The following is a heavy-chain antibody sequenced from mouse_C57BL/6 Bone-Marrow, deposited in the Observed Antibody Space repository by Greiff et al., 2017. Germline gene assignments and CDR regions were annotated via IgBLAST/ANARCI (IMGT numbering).Heavy chain of an antibody. CDR1: GFNIKNTY. Sequence: EVQGVESVAELVRPGASVKLSCTASGFNIKNTYMHWVKQRPEQGLEWIGRIDPANGNTKYAPKFQGKATITADTSSNPAYRQLSSLTSEDTAIYYCARLRWLLPLYYAMDYWGQGTSVTVSS. V-gene: IGHV14-3*01. J-gene: IGHJ4*01. CDR2: IDPANGNT. CDR3: ARLRWLLPLYYAMDY. D-gene: IGHD2-3*01.